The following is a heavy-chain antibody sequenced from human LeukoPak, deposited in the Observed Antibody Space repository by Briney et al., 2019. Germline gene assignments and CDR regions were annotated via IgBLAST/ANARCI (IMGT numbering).Heavy chain of an antibody. J-gene: IGHJ4*02. CDR3: TSRITIVGATRIKIFDY. D-gene: IGHD1-26*01. V-gene: IGHV3-73*01. CDR2: IRSKANSYAT. Sequence: GGSLRLSCAASGFTFSGSAMHWVRQASGKGLEWVGRIRSKANSYATAYAASVKGRFTISRDDSKNTAHLQMNSLKTEDMAVYYCTSRITIVGATRIKIFDYWGQGTLVTVSS. CDR1: GFTFSGSA.